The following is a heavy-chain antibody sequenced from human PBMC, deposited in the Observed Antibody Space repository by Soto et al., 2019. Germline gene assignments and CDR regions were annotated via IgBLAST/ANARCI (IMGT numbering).Heavy chain of an antibody. V-gene: IGHV1-8*02. Sequence: QVQLVQSGAEVKKPGASVKVSCKASGYTFTSYNINWVRRATGQGLEWMGWMNPNSGNTGYAQKFQDRVTMTSDNSISTAYMELRSLRSEDTAVYYCARGREDSSVPIAYWGQGTLVTVSS. CDR3: ARGREDSSVPIAY. CDR2: MNPNSGNT. J-gene: IGHJ4*02. CDR1: GYTFTSYN. D-gene: IGHD6-19*01.